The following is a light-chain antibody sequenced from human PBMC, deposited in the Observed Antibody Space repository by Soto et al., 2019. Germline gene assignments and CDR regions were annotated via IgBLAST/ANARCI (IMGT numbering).Light chain of an antibody. CDR3: QQRSNWPPSWT. J-gene: IGKJ1*01. Sequence: IVMNQSAATLSLSPGERATLSCRASQSVSSYFAWYQQKPGQAPRLLIYDASNRATGIPARFSGSGSGTDFTLTISSLEPEDFAVYYCQQRSNWPPSWTFGQGTKVDIK. V-gene: IGKV3-11*01. CDR2: DAS. CDR1: QSVSSY.